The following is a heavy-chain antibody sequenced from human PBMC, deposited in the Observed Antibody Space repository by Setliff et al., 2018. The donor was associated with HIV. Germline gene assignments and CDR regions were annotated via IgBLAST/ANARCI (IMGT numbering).Heavy chain of an antibody. CDR1: GYTFTSYG. Sequence: ASVKVSCKASGYTFTSYGISWVRQAPGQGLEWMGWISGYNGNTNFAQKLQGRVTMTTDTSTSTAYMALRSLRSDDTAVYYCARDRLNVYSSGWGVGYWGQVTLVTVSS. V-gene: IGHV1-18*01. CDR2: ISGYNGNT. CDR3: ARDRLNVYSSGWGVGY. D-gene: IGHD6-25*01. J-gene: IGHJ4*02.